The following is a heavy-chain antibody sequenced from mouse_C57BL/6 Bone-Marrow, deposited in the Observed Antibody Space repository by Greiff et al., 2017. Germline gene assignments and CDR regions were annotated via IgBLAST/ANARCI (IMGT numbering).Heavy chain of an antibody. CDR1: GYTFTSYW. J-gene: IGHJ2*01. CDR2: IDPSDSYT. D-gene: IGHD2-5*01. V-gene: IGHV1-69*01. CDR3: ARGYYSNF. Sequence: QVQLQQPGAELVMPGASVKLSCKASGYTFTSYWMHWVKQRPGQGLEWIGEIDPSDSYTNYNQKFKGKSTLTVDKSSSTAYMQLSSLTSEDSAVYYSARGYYSNFWGPGATLPVSS.